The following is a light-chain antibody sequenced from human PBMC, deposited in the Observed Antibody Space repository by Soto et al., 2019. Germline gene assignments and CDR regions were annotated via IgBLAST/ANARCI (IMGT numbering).Light chain of an antibody. CDR3: QQYNNFWT. Sequence: EVVMTQSPATLSVTTGERATLSCRASQSVSSNLAWYQQKPGQAPRLLIYGASTRATGIPARFSGSGSGTEFTLTISSLQSEDFAVYHCQQYNNFWTFGQGTKVEIK. CDR1: QSVSSN. CDR2: GAS. V-gene: IGKV3-15*01. J-gene: IGKJ1*01.